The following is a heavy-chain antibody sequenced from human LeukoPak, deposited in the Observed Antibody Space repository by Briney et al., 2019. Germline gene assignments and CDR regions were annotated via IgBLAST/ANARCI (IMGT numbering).Heavy chain of an antibody. CDR3: ARDGDPLESLYYYGMDV. V-gene: IGHV1-18*01. Sequence: GASVKVSCKASGYTFTSYGISWVRQAPGQGLEWMGWISGYNGNTDYAQKLQGRVTMTTDTSTSTASMELRSLTSDDTAVYYCARDGDPLESLYYYGMDVWGQGTTVTVSS. CDR1: GYTFTSYG. D-gene: IGHD3-3*01. J-gene: IGHJ6*02. CDR2: ISGYNGNT.